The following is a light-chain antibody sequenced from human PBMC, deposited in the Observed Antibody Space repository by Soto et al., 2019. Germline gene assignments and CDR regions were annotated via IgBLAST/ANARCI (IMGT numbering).Light chain of an antibody. CDR3: STYAGTIL. Sequence: QSALTQPPSASGSPGQSVTISCTGTSSDVGGYNYVSWYQQHPGKAPKLMIYEVSKRPSGVPYRFSGSKSGNTASLTVSGLQAEDEADYYCSTYAGTILFGTGTKLTVL. CDR1: SSDVGGYNY. J-gene: IGLJ1*01. V-gene: IGLV2-8*01. CDR2: EVS.